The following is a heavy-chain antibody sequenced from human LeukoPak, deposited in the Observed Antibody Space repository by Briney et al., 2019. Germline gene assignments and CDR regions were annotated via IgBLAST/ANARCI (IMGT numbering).Heavy chain of an antibody. CDR2: MNPNSGNT. Sequence: VSVKVSCKASGYTFSSYVISWVRQATGQGLEWMGWMNPNSGNTGYAQKFQGRVTMTRNTSISTAYMELSSLRSEDTAVYYCARRPYYMDVWGKGTTVTVSS. J-gene: IGHJ6*03. CDR3: ARRPYYMDV. V-gene: IGHV1-8*01. D-gene: IGHD6-6*01. CDR1: GYTFSSYV.